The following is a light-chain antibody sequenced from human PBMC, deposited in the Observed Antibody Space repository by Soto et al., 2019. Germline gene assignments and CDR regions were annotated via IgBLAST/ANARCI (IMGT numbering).Light chain of an antibody. J-gene: IGKJ4*01. CDR1: QSVSSY. Sequence: ELVMTQSPATLSVSPGERATLSCRASQSVSSYLAWYQQRPGQAPRLLIYDASKRATGIPAKFSGSGSGTDFTLTISTLEPEDFAVYYCQQRSNWPPTFGGGTMVDNK. CDR3: QQRSNWPPT. V-gene: IGKV3-11*01. CDR2: DAS.